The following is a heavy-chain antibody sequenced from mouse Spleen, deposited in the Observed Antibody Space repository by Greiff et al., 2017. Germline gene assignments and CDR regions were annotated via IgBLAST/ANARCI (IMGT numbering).Heavy chain of an antibody. CDR2: IWSDGST. D-gene: IGHD1-2*01. Sequence: VKLVESGPGLVAPSQSLSITCTVSGFSLTSYGVHWVRQPPGKGLEWLVVIWSDGSTTYNSALKSRLSISKDNSKSQVFLKMNSLQTDDTAMYYCARTPLRLDYAMDYWGQGTSVTVSS. J-gene: IGHJ4*01. CDR1: GFSLTSYG. CDR3: ARTPLRLDYAMDY. V-gene: IGHV2-6*02.